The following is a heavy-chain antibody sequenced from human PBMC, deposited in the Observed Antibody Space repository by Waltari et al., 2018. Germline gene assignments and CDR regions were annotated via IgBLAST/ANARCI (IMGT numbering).Heavy chain of an antibody. CDR2: IDWDDDK. CDR3: ARTTYYYDSSGFHISDY. CDR1: GFSLSTSGMC. J-gene: IGHJ4*02. Sequence: QVTLRESGPALVKPTQTLTLTCTFSGFSLSTSGMCVSWIRQPPGKALEWLERIDWDDDKYYSTSLKTRLTISKDTSKNQVVLTMTNMDPVDTATYYCARTTYYYDSSGFHISDYWGQGTLVTVSS. D-gene: IGHD3-22*01. V-gene: IGHV2-70*15.